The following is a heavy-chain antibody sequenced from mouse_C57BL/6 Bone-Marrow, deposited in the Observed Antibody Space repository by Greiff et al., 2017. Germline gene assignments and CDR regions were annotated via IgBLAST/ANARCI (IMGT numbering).Heavy chain of an antibody. V-gene: IGHV1-64*01. D-gene: IGHD1-1*01. CDR3: ARGSYGSSYVNY. CDR2: IHPNGGST. CDR1: GYAFTSYW. Sequence: QVQLQQPGAELVKPGASVKLSCKASGYAFTSYWMNWVKQRPGQGLEWIGLIHPNGGSTNYNEKFKSKATLTVDKSSSTAYMQLSSLTSEDSAVYYGARGSYGSSYVNYWGQGTTLTVSS. J-gene: IGHJ2*01.